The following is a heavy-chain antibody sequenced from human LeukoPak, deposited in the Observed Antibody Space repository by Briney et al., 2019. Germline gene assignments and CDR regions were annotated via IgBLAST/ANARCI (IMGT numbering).Heavy chain of an antibody. V-gene: IGHV3-21*01. D-gene: IGHD4-17*01. J-gene: IGHJ3*02. CDR2: ITRVSTYI. Sequence: GGSLRLSCAASVFTFIDFAMNSVRQAPGKGLEWVSSITRVSTYIYYAESLEGRFTISRDNAKNLLYLQLSSLRGEDTGIYYRKRHRNDYGDLDGFDIWGHGTVVTVSS. CDR1: VFTFIDFA. CDR3: KRHRNDYGDLDGFDI.